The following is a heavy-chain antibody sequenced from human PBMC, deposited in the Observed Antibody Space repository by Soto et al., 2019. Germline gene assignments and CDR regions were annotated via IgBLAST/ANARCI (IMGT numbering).Heavy chain of an antibody. J-gene: IGHJ5*02. V-gene: IGHV7-4-1*01. CDR2: INTNTGNP. CDR1: GYTFTSYA. D-gene: IGHD3-3*01. CDR3: ARDRGYDFWSGYYHNWFEP. Sequence: QVQLVQSGSELKKPGASVKVSCKASGYTFTSYAMNWVRQAPGQGLEWMGWINTNTGNPTYAQGFTGRFVFSLDTSFSTAYLQSCNLKAEDTAVYYCARDRGYDFWSGYYHNWFEPWGQGTLVTVSS.